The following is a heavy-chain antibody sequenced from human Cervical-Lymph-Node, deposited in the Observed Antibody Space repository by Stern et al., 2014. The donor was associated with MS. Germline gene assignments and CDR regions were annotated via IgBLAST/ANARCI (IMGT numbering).Heavy chain of an antibody. CDR2: LDWEDDK. CDR3: ARIQYYYDASGYNLNAFDM. CDR1: GFALNTSGMC. V-gene: IGHV2-70*01. J-gene: IGHJ3*02. D-gene: IGHD3-22*01. Sequence: QITLKESGPALVKPTQTLTLTCTFSGFALNTSGMCVTWIRQPPGKALEWLALLDWEDDKYYTPSLESRLTMSKDTAKNQVVLTMTNMDPVDTATYYCARIQYYYDASGYNLNAFDMWGQGTMVTVSS.